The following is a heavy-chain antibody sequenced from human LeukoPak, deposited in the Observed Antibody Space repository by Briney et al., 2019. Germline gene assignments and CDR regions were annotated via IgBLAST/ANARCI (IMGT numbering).Heavy chain of an antibody. CDR1: GYTFTSYD. CDR2: MNPNSGNT. CDR3: ARGPRPRLDWFDP. D-gene: IGHD2-21*01. J-gene: IGHJ5*02. Sequence: ASVKVSCKASGYTFTSYDINWVRQATGQGLEWMGWMNPNSGNTGYAQKFQGRVTMTRNTSISTAYMELSRLRSDDTAVYYCARGPRPRLDWFDPWGQGTLVTVSS. V-gene: IGHV1-8*01.